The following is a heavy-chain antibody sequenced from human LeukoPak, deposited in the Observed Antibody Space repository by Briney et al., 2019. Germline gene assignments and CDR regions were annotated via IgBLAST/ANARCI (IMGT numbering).Heavy chain of an antibody. D-gene: IGHD3-22*01. CDR2: INPISSGT. CDR1: GYTFTGYY. V-gene: IGHV1-2*02. Sequence: ASVKVSCKASGYTFTGYYMHWVRRAPGQGLEWRGWINPISSGTNYAQKLQGRVTMTRDTSISTAYMELSRLRSDDTAVYYCARDYYHSSGYYGYWGQGTLVTVSS. CDR3: ARDYYHSSGYYGY. J-gene: IGHJ4*02.